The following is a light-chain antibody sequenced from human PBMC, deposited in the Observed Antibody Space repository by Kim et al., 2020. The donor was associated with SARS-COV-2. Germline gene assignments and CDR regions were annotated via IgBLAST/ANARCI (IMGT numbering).Light chain of an antibody. J-gene: IGLJ1*01. CDR2: EVN. CDR3: TSYAGSNNLDV. V-gene: IGLV2-8*01. Sequence: SATISCTGTSNDIGAYKYVSWYQQHPGKAPKLMIYEVNRRPSGVPDRFSGSKSGNTASLTVSGLQAEDEADYYCTSYAGSNNLDVFGTGTKVTVL. CDR1: SNDIGAYKY.